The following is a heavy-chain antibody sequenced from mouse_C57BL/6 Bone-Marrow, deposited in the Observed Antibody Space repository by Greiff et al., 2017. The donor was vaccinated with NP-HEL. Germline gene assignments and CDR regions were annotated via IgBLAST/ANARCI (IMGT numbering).Heavy chain of an antibody. CDR3: AIDGYSWYFDV. J-gene: IGHJ1*03. CDR2: ISNGGGST. Sequence: DVMLVESGGGLVQPGGSLKLSCAASGFTFSDYYMYWVRQTPEKRLEWVAYISNGGGSTYYPDTVKGRFTISRDNAKNTLYLQMSRLKSEDTAMYYCAIDGYSWYFDVWGTGTTVTVSS. V-gene: IGHV5-12*01. CDR1: GFTFSDYY. D-gene: IGHD2-3*01.